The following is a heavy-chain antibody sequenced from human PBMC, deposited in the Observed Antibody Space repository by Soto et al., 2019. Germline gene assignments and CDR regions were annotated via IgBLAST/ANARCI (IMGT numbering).Heavy chain of an antibody. CDR2: INHSGST. J-gene: IGHJ6*02. V-gene: IGHV4-39*07. CDR3: ARERDYYYYGMDV. Sequence: SETLSLTCTVSGGSIISGDYYWSWIRQPPGKGLEWIGEINHSGSTNYKTSLKNRVNISVDTSKNHFSLKLSFVTAADTAVYYCARERDYYYYGMDVWGQGTTVT. CDR1: GGSIISGDYY.